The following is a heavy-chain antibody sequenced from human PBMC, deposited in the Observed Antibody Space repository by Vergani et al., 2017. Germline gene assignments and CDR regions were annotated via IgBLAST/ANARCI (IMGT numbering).Heavy chain of an antibody. J-gene: IGHJ3*01. CDR2: ISGNNDDV. CDR1: GFSFPGYA. D-gene: IGHD3-10*01. V-gene: IGHV3-21*01. CDR3: VGDGGVSRT. Sequence: EVQLLESGGGLVQPGGSLRLSCEASGFSFPGYAMSWVRQAPGKGLEWVSSISGNNDDVYYADSVKGRFTISRDNAKNSLYLDMGSLRAEDTAVYYCVGDGGVSRTWDEGTLVAVSS.